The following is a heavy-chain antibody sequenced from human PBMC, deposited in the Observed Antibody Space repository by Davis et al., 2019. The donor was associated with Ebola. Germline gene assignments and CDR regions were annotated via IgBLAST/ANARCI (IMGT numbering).Heavy chain of an antibody. J-gene: IGHJ6*02. Sequence: AASVKVSCKASGYTFTSYYMHWVRQAPGQGLEWMGIINPSGGSTRYAQKFQGRVTMTRDTSTSTVYMELSSLRSEDTAVYYCARDRWLRFLERSYGMDVWGQGTTVTVSS. CDR2: INPSGGST. CDR3: ARDRWLRFLERSYGMDV. V-gene: IGHV1-46*01. D-gene: IGHD3-3*01. CDR1: GYTFTSYY.